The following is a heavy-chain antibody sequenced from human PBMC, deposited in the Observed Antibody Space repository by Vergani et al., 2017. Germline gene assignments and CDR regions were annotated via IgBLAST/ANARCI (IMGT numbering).Heavy chain of an antibody. CDR1: GGSISSSSYY. V-gene: IGHV4-39*07. CDR3: ARVTRAGRSYYMDV. D-gene: IGHD2-21*02. CDR2: IYYSGST. J-gene: IGHJ6*03. Sequence: QLQLQESGPGLVKPSETLSLTCTVSGGSISSSSYYWGWIRQPPGKGLEWIGSIYYSGSTYYNPSLKSRVTISVDTSKNQFSLKLSSVTAADTAVYYCARVTRAGRSYYMDVWGKGTTVTVSS.